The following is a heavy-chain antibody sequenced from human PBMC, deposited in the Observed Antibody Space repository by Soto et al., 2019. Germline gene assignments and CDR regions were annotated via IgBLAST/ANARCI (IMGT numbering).Heavy chain of an antibody. J-gene: IGHJ3*02. Sequence: GGSLRLSCAASGFTFDDYAMHWVRQAPGKGLEWVSGISWNSGSIGYVDSVKGRFTISRDNAKNSLYLQMNSLRAEDTALYYCAKVITGTTDAFDIWGQGTMVTVSS. V-gene: IGHV3-9*01. D-gene: IGHD1-20*01. CDR1: GFTFDDYA. CDR3: AKVITGTTDAFDI. CDR2: ISWNSGSI.